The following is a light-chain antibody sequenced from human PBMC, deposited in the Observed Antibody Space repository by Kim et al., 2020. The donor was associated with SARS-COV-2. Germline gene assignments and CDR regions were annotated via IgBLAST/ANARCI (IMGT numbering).Light chain of an antibody. Sequence: SYELTQPLSVSVVLGQTARMTCGGDNIEKRNVHWYQQRPGQAPILVIYRDSKRPSGIPERVSGSNSGNTATLTISRVQAGDEADYYCQVWDGRAVVFGGG. V-gene: IGLV3-9*01. CDR3: QVWDGRAVV. J-gene: IGLJ2*01. CDR2: RDS. CDR1: NIEKRN.